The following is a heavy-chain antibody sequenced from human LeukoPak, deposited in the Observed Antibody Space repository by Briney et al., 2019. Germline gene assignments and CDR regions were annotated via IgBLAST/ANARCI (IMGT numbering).Heavy chain of an antibody. D-gene: IGHD4-17*01. V-gene: IGHV1-2*06. J-gene: IGHJ1*01. Sequence: ASVKVSCKASGYTFTGYYMHWVRQAPGQGLEWMERINPNSGGTNYAQKFQGRVTMTRDTSISTAYMELSRLRSDDTAVYYCARILSGDYVLAYFQHWGQGTLVTVSS. CDR1: GYTFTGYY. CDR2: INPNSGGT. CDR3: ARILSGDYVLAYFQH.